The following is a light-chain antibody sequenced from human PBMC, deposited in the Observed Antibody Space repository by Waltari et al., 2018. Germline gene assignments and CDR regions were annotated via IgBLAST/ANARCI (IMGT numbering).Light chain of an antibody. J-gene: IGLJ2*01. CDR3: ATWDARLRGPV. CDR1: TFNLGNHY. Sequence: QSVLTQPPSASGTPGQTVTISCSGSTFNLGNHYVCWYQHHPGTAPKLLIYQNQGRPPGVPDRSSGSKSGTSASLAIRGLRSEDGADYFCATWDARLRGPVFGGGTKVPVL. V-gene: IGLV1-47*01. CDR2: QNQ.